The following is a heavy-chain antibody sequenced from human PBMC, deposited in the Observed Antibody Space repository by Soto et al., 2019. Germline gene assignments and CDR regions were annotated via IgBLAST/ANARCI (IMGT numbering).Heavy chain of an antibody. CDR1: GGSINSSSYY. Sequence: SETLSLTCTVSGGSINSSSYYWGWIRRPPGKGLEWIGSIYYSGSTYYNPSLKSRVTISVDTSKNQFSLKLSSVTAADTAVYYCARHGIRTGGVLRYFDWSVDNWFDPWGQGTLVTVSS. CDR3: ARHGIRTGGVLRYFDWSVDNWFDP. CDR2: IYYSGST. V-gene: IGHV4-39*01. D-gene: IGHD3-9*01. J-gene: IGHJ5*02.